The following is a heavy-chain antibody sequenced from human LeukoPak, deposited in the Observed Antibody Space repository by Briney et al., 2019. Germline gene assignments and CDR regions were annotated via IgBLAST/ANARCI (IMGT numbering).Heavy chain of an antibody. CDR3: AKDPSRYGYSSGWSYYFYYMDV. CDR1: GFTFSSYE. D-gene: IGHD6-19*01. CDR2: ISSSGSTI. Sequence: GGSLRLSCAASGFTFSSYEMNWVRQAPGKGLEWVSYISSSGSTIYYADSVKGRFTISRDNSKNTLYLQMNSLRAEDTAVYYCAKDPSRYGYSSGWSYYFYYMDVWGKGTTVTVSS. J-gene: IGHJ6*03. V-gene: IGHV3-48*03.